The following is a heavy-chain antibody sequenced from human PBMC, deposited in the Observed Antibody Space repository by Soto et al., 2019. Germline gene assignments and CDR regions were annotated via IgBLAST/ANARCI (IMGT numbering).Heavy chain of an antibody. CDR2: IYYSGST. J-gene: IGHJ6*03. V-gene: IGHV4-39*01. Sequence: SETLSLTCSVSGGSISSSSYYWAWIRQPPGKGLEWIGSIYYSGSTYYNPSLKSRVTISVDTSKNQFSRKLSSVTAADTAVYYCARHEAEVVPAAMHWAIHYYYMDVWGKGTTVTVSS. CDR3: ARHEAEVVPAAMHWAIHYYYMDV. D-gene: IGHD2-2*01. CDR1: GGSISSSSYY.